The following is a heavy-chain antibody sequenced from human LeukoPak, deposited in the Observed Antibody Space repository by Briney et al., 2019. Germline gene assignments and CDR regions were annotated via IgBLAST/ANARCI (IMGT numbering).Heavy chain of an antibody. D-gene: IGHD4-17*01. CDR3: ARNDYGNNWFDP. Sequence: ASVKVSCKASGYTFTSYYMHWVRQAPGQGLEWMGGIIPIFGTANYTQKFQGRVTITTDESTSTAYMELSSLRSEDTAVYYCARNDYGNNWFDPWGQGTLVTVSS. CDR2: IIPIFGTA. CDR1: GYTFTSYY. V-gene: IGHV1-69*05. J-gene: IGHJ5*02.